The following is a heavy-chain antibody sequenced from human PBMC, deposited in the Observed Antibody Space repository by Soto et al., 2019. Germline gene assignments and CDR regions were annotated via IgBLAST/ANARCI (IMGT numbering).Heavy chain of an antibody. V-gene: IGHV3-9*01. CDR2: ISWNSGSI. CDR1: GFTFDDYA. J-gene: IGHJ5*02. Sequence: GGSLRLSCAASGFTFDDYAMHWVRQAPGKGLEWVSGISWNSGSIGYADSVKGRFTISRDNAKNSLYLQMNSLRAEDTALYYCAKDTEYNWFDPWGQGTLVTVSS. CDR3: AKDTEYNWFDP.